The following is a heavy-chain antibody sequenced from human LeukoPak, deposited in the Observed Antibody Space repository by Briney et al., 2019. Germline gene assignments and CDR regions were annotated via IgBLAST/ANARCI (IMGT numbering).Heavy chain of an antibody. CDR3: ARDYYDSSENAFDI. J-gene: IGHJ3*02. Sequence: PSETLSLTCTVSGGSISSCYWSWIRQPPGKGLEWIGYIYYSGSTNYNPSLKSRVTTSVDTSKNQFSLKLSSVTAADTAVYYCARDYYDSSENAFDIWGQGTMVTVSS. V-gene: IGHV4-59*01. CDR1: GGSISSCY. D-gene: IGHD3-22*01. CDR2: IYYSGST.